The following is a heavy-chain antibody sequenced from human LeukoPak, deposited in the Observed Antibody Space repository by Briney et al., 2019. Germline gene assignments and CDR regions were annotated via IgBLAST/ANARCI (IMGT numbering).Heavy chain of an antibody. V-gene: IGHV3-7*01. D-gene: IGHD5-18*01. CDR3: ARENNVDTAMVSAY. CDR1: GFTFSSYW. Sequence: TGGSLRLSCAASGFTFSSYWMSWVRQAPGKGLEWVANIKQDGSEKYYVDSVKGRFTISRDNAKNSLYLQMNSLRAEDTAVYYCARENNVDTAMVSAYWGQGTLVTVSS. J-gene: IGHJ4*02. CDR2: IKQDGSEK.